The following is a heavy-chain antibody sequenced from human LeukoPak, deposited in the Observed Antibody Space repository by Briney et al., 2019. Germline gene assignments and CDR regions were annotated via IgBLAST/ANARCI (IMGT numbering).Heavy chain of an antibody. V-gene: IGHV4-31*03. Sequence: SQTLSLTCTVSGGSISSGGYYWSWIRQHPGKGLEWIGYIYYSGSTYYNPSLKSRVTISVDTSKNQFSLKLSSVAAADTAVYYCARSGYDSSGAHHYFDYWGQGTLVTVSS. D-gene: IGHD3-22*01. CDR2: IYYSGST. CDR1: GGSISSGGYY. CDR3: ARSGYDSSGAHHYFDY. J-gene: IGHJ4*02.